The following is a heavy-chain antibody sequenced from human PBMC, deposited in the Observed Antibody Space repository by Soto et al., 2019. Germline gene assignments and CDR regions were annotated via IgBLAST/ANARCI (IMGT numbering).Heavy chain of an antibody. D-gene: IGHD6-6*01. V-gene: IGHV6-1*01. Sequence: QVQLQQSGPGLVKPSQTLSLTCAISGDSVSSNDAVWNWIRQSPSRGLEWLGRTYYRSIWQTEYAVSVKGRXTXTXXASKNQFSLQLNSVTPEDTAMYYCARLVGNSWLDHWGQGTLVTVSA. CDR3: ARLVGNSWLDH. CDR1: GDSVSSNDAV. J-gene: IGHJ5*02. CDR2: TYYRSIWQT.